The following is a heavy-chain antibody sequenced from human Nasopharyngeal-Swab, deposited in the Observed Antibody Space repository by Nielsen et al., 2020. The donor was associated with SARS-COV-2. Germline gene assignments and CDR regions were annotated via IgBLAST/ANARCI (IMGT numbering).Heavy chain of an antibody. CDR2: IYYSGST. CDR3: ARDPGYSYFNWFDP. D-gene: IGHD5-18*01. V-gene: IGHV4-30-4*01. J-gene: IGHJ5*02. Sequence: SETLSLTCTVSGGSISSGDYYWSWIRQPPGKGLEWIGYIYYSGSTYYNPSLKSRVTISVDTSKNQFSLKLSSVTAADTAVYYCARDPGYSYFNWFDPWGQGTLVTVSS. CDR1: GGSISSGDYY.